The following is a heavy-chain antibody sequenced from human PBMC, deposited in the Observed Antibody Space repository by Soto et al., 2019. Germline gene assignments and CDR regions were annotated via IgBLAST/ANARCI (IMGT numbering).Heavy chain of an antibody. CDR3: ARSGYRYGPFDY. CDR1: GFTVSSTY. Sequence: GGCLRLSCAAAGFTVSSTYMSWVRQAPGKGLEWVSVIYSGGSTYYADSVKGRFTISRDNSKNTLYLQMNSLRAEDTAVSYCARSGYRYGPFDYWGQGTLVTVSS. CDR2: IYSGGST. J-gene: IGHJ4*02. V-gene: IGHV3-53*01. D-gene: IGHD5-18*01.